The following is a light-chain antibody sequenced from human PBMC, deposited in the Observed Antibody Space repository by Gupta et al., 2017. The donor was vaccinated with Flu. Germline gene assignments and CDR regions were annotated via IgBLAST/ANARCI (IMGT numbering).Light chain of an antibody. Sequence: ERATLSCKSSQNVDIYLAWYQQKRGQAPRLLISDASNRATGIPARFSGSGSGTDFTLTINSLEPEDFAVYYCQQRKYWPPLTFGQGTRLEIK. J-gene: IGKJ5*01. CDR2: DAS. V-gene: IGKV3-11*01. CDR1: QNVDIY. CDR3: QQRKYWPPLT.